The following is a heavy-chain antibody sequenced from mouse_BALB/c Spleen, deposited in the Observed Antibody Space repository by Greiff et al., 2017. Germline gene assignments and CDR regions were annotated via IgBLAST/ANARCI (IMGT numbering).Heavy chain of an antibody. V-gene: IGHV5-6-5*01. J-gene: IGHJ4*01. Sequence: EVQGVESGGGLVKPGGSLKLSCAASGFTFSSYAMSWVRQTPEKRLEWVASISSGGSTYYPDSVKGRFTISRDKARNILYLQMSSLRSEDTAMYYCARGRYGNPGDYWGQGTADTVSS. CDR1: GFTFSSYA. CDR2: ISSGGST. D-gene: IGHD2-1*01. CDR3: ARGRYGNPGDY.